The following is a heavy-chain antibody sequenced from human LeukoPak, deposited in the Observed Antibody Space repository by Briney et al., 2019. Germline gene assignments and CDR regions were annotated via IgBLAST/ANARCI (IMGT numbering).Heavy chain of an antibody. CDR3: ARNRGYCSSTSCSADDAFDI. CDR1: GYSFTSYW. D-gene: IGHD2-2*01. J-gene: IGHJ3*02. V-gene: IGHV5-10-1*01. CDR2: IDPSDSYT. Sequence: GESLKISCQASGYSFTSYWINWVRQVPGKGLEWVGRIDPSDSYTNYSPSFQGHVTISGDKSISTAYLQWSSLKASDTAMYYCARNRGYCSSTSCSADDAFDIWGQGTMVTVSS.